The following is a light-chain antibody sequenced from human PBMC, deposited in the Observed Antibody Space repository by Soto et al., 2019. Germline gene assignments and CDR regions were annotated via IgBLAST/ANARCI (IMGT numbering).Light chain of an antibody. J-gene: IGKJ1*01. V-gene: IGKV1-5*01. CDR2: GAS. Sequence: DIQMTQSPSTLSASVGDRVTITCRASQSINSWVAWFQQKPGKAPKVLIYGASTLESGVPSRFSGSGSGTEFTLTIDSLQPDDVATYYCQRYNAFSQTFGQGTKVEI. CDR3: QRYNAFSQT. CDR1: QSINSW.